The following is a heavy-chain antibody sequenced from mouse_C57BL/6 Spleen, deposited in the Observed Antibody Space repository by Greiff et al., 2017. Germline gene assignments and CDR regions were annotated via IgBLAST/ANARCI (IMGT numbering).Heavy chain of an antibody. Sequence: QVHVKQSGAELARPGASVKLSCKASGYTFTSYGISWVKQRTGQGLEWIGEIYPRSGNTYYNEKFKGKATLTADKSSSTAYMELRSLTSEDSAVYFCARGITTVVATNYFDYWGQGTTLTVSS. J-gene: IGHJ2*01. CDR3: ARGITTVVATNYFDY. D-gene: IGHD1-1*01. CDR2: IYPRSGNT. CDR1: GYTFTSYG. V-gene: IGHV1-81*01.